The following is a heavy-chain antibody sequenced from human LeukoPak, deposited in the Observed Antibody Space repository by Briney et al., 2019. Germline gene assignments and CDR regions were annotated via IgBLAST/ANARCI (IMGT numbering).Heavy chain of an antibody. Sequence: GRSLRLSCAASALTFSSYATRWVRHPPRKGREWVSAISGRGCSTYYADSVKGRFTISRHTSKHTLYRETNSLSAEDTDEYYCAKEAAGYSYGPNYFDYWGQGTLVTVSS. CDR2: ISGRGCST. CDR3: AKEAAGYSYGPNYFDY. V-gene: IGHV3-23*01. J-gene: IGHJ4*02. D-gene: IGHD5-18*01. CDR1: ALTFSSYA.